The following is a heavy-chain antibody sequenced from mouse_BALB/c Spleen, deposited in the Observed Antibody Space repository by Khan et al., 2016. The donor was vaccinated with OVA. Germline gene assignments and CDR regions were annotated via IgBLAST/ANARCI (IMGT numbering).Heavy chain of an antibody. V-gene: IGHV1S81*02. Sequence: QVQLKESGAELVKPGASVKLSCKASGYTFTSYYMYWVKQRPGQGLEWIGEINPSNGGTNFNEKFKSKATLTVDKLSSTAYMQLSSLTSEDAAVYYCRRKDYYGSSRRYFDVWGAGTTVTVSS. CDR1: GYTFTSYY. J-gene: IGHJ1*01. CDR2: INPSNGGT. CDR3: RRKDYYGSSRRYFDV. D-gene: IGHD1-1*01.